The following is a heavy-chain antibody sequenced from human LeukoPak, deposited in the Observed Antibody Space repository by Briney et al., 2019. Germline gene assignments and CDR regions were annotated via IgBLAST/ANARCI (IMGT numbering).Heavy chain of an antibody. CDR3: ARAECGSDCYYFDY. CDR2: IYTSGTT. CDR1: GGSIRTYY. Sequence: SETLSLTCTVSGGSIRTYYWSWIRQPAGKGLEWIGRIYTSGTTNYNPSLKSRVTMSVDTSKNQFSLKLSSVTAADTAVYYCARAECGSDCYYFDYWGQGTLVTVSS. V-gene: IGHV4-4*07. J-gene: IGHJ4*02. D-gene: IGHD2-21*01.